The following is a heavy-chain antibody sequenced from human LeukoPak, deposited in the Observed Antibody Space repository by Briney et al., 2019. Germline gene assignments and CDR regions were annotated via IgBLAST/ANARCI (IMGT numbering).Heavy chain of an antibody. D-gene: IGHD4-23*01. CDR3: ARFYGGLDY. CDR2: IYYRVTS. CDR1: GDSISTYY. V-gene: IGHV4-59*08. J-gene: IGHJ4*02. Sequence: SETLSLTCTVSGDSISTYYWSWIRQPPGKGLEWIGYIYYRVTSDYNPSLKSRVTISVDTSKNQFSLKLSSVTAADTAVYYCARFYGGLDYWGQGTLVTVSS.